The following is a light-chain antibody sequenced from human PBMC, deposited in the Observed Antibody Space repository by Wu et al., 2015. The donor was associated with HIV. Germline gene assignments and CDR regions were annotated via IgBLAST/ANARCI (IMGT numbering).Light chain of an antibody. CDR3: QKYDNFPFA. J-gene: IGKJ3*01. V-gene: IGKV1-27*01. CDR1: QDIKNN. CDR2: STS. Sequence: DIQMTQSPSSLSASVGDRVTVTCRASQDIKNNLAWYQQKPGKVPRLLIYSTSTLQSGVPSRFSGSASGSNFTLTINPLQSEDFATYYCQKYDNFPFAFGPGTKLDIK.